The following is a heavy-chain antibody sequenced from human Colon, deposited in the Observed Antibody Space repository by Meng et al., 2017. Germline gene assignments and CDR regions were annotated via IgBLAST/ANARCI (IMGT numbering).Heavy chain of an antibody. CDR1: GGSFSGYY. J-gene: IGHJ5*02. CDR2: INHSGST. CDR3: ARGRYSGYLP. V-gene: IGHV4-34*01. Sequence: QVQLQQWGAGLLKPSETLSLTCAVYGGSFSGYYWSWIRQPPGKGLEWIGEINHSGSTNYNPSLKSRVTISVDTSKNQFFLKLSSVTAADTAVYYCARGRYSGYLPWGQGTLVTVSS. D-gene: IGHD5-12*01.